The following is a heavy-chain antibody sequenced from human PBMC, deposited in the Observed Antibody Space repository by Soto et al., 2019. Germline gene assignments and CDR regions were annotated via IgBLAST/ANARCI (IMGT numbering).Heavy chain of an antibody. D-gene: IGHD6-6*01. V-gene: IGHV3-33*01. CDR3: ARDSSDEAASPDPSYGMDV. CDR2: IWYDGSNK. J-gene: IGHJ6*02. CDR1: GFTLSSYG. Sequence: GGSLRLSCAASGFTLSSYGMHWVRQAPGKGLEWVAVIWYDGSNKYYADSVKGRFTISRDNSKNTLYLQMNSLRAEDTAVYYCARDSSDEAASPDPSYGMDVWGQGTTVTVSS.